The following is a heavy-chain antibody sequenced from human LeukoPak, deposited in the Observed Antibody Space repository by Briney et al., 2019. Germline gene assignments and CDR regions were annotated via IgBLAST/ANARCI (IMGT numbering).Heavy chain of an antibody. CDR1: GYTFISCG. Sequence: GASVKVSCKTSGYTFISCGISWVRQAPGQGLEWTGWISPYRGNANYVQKFQGRVTMTTDTSTSTAYMELRSLRSDDTAVYYCARDLDGSGSYYTDYWGQGTLVTVSS. J-gene: IGHJ4*02. CDR3: ARDLDGSGSYYTDY. D-gene: IGHD3-10*01. CDR2: ISPYRGNA. V-gene: IGHV1-18*01.